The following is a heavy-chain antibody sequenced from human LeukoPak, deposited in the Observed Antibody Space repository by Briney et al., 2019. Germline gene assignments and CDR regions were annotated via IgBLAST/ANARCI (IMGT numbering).Heavy chain of an antibody. CDR1: GFTISSYW. CDR2: IRQDGGRT. Sequence: GGSLRLSCAASGFTISSYWMSWVRQAPGKGLEWVANIRQDGGRTYYVDSVKGRFTISRDNAKNSLYLQVNSLRAEDTAVYYCVRDKHNPGSAFDIWGQGTMLTVSS. V-gene: IGHV3-7*01. CDR3: VRDKHNPGSAFDI. J-gene: IGHJ3*02. D-gene: IGHD5-24*01.